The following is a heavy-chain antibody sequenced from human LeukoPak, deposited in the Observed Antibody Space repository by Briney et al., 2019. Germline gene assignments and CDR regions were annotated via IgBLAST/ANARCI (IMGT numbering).Heavy chain of an antibody. CDR3: ARVGNGSRSSYFDY. Sequence: GGSLRLSCAASGFTFSSYDMHWVRQATGKGLEWVSAIDTAADTYYPGSVKGRFTISRENAKNSLYLQMNSLRAGDTAVYYCARVGNGSRSSYFDYWGQGTLVTISS. J-gene: IGHJ4*02. V-gene: IGHV3-13*01. D-gene: IGHD3-22*01. CDR2: IDTAADT. CDR1: GFTFSSYD.